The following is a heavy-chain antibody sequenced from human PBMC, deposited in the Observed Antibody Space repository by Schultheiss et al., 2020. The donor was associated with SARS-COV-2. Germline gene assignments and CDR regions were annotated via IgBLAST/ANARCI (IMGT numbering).Heavy chain of an antibody. V-gene: IGHV4-34*01. D-gene: IGHD3-3*01. CDR1: GGSFSGYY. CDR3: AGGLGITIFGVVSNFDY. CDR2: INHSGST. Sequence: GSLRLSCAVYGGSFSGYYWSWIRQPPGKGLEWIGEINHSGSTNYNPSLKSRVTISVDTSKNQFSLKLSSVTAADTAVYYCAGGLGITIFGVVSNFDYWGQGTLVTVSS. J-gene: IGHJ4*02.